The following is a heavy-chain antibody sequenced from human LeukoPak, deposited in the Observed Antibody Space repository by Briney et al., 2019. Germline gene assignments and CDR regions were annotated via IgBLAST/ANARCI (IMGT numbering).Heavy chain of an antibody. CDR3: AKVQNYYDSSGYYGPFDY. CDR1: GFTFSSYG. J-gene: IGHJ4*02. Sequence: PGGSLRLSCAASGFTFSSYGMHWVRQAPGKGLEWVAVISYDGSNKYYADSVKGRFTISRDNSKNTLYLQMNSLRAEDTAVYYCAKVQNYYDSSGYYGPFDYWGQGTLVTVSS. CDR2: ISYDGSNK. D-gene: IGHD3-22*01. V-gene: IGHV3-30*18.